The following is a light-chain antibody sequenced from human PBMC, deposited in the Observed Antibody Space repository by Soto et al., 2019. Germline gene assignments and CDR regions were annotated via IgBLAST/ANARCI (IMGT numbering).Light chain of an antibody. CDR1: QSVSGN. CDR2: GAS. J-gene: IGKJ2*01. V-gene: IGKV3-15*01. CDR3: QQYNTWPSYT. Sequence: EIVMTPSPATLSVSACERATLSSSASQSVSGNLAWYQQKPGQAPRLVIYGASTRATGIPARFSGSGSGTEFTLTISSLQSEDFAVYYCQQYNTWPSYTFGQGTKVDIK.